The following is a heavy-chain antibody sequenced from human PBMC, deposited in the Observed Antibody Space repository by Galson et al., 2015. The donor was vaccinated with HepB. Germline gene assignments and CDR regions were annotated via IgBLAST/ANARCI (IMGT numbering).Heavy chain of an antibody. V-gene: IGHV1-3*01. CDR2: INAGNGNT. J-gene: IGHJ5*02. CDR3: ATGHPFGAGDWFDP. CDR1: GYTFTSCA. Sequence: SVKVSCKASGYTFTSCAMHWVRQAPGQRLEWMGWINAGNGNTKYSQKFQGRVTITRDTSASTAYMELSSLRSEDTAVYYCATGHPFGAGDWFDPWGQGTLVTVSS. D-gene: IGHD3-10*01.